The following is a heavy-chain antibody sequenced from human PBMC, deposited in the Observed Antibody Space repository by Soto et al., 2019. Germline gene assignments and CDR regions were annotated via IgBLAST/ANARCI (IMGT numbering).Heavy chain of an antibody. V-gene: IGHV1-58*02. CDR1: GFTFSNSA. D-gene: IGHD6-6*01. CDR2: IVVGRGNT. J-gene: IGHJ6*03. CDR3: AADSSSSPRNYMDV. Sequence: QMPLVQSGPEVKKPGTSVKVSCKASGFTFSNSAMQWVRQARGERLEWMGWIVVGRGNTNYGQKFQERVTINRDKSSRKAYMELSSLRSEDTAVYYCAADSSSSPRNYMDVWGKGTTVTVSS.